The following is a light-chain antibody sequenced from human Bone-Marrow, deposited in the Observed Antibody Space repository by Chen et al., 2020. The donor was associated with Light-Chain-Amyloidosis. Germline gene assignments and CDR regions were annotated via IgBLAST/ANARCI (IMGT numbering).Light chain of an antibody. J-gene: IGLJ2*01. Sequence: SYELTQPPSVSVFPGQTARITCSGDDLPTKYAYWYQQKPGQAPVLVIHRDTERPSGISERFSGSSSGTTATLTISGVQAEDEADYHCQSADSSGTYGVIFGGGTKLTVL. CDR2: RDT. CDR3: QSADSSGTYGVI. CDR1: DLPTKY. V-gene: IGLV3-25*03.